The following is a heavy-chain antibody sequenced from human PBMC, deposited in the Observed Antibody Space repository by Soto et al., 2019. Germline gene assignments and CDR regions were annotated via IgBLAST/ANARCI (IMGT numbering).Heavy chain of an antibody. CDR2: ISGSGGST. V-gene: IGHV3-23*01. CDR3: AKAITMVRGGNHYYYYYGMHV. CDR1: GFTFSSYA. J-gene: IGHJ6*02. Sequence: PGGSLRLSCAASGFTFSSYAMSWVRQAPEKGLEWVSAISGSGGSTYYADSVKGRFTISRDNSKNTLYLQMNSLRAEDTAVYYCAKAITMVRGGNHYYYYYGMHVWGQGTTVTVSS. D-gene: IGHD3-10*01.